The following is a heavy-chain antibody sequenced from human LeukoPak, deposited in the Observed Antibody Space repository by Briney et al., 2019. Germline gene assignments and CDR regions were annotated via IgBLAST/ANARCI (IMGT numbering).Heavy chain of an antibody. D-gene: IGHD3-22*01. CDR2: ISGSGGST. V-gene: IGHV3-23*01. CDR1: GFTFISYG. J-gene: IGHJ3*02. Sequence: AGGSLRLSCAASGFTFISYGMSWVRQAPGKGLEWVSAISGSGGSTYYADSVKGRFTISRDNSKNTLYLQMNSLRAEDTAVYYCAKDPGYHDSSGYWYIWGQGTMVTVSS. CDR3: AKDPGYHDSSGYWYI.